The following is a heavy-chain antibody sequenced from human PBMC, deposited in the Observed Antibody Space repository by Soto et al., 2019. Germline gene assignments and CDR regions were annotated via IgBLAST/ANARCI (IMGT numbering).Heavy chain of an antibody. D-gene: IGHD2-21*02. CDR3: VKDHCGGDCYSNPYFDY. CDR2: IWYDGSKK. Sequence: QVQLVESGGGVVQPGRSLRLSCAASGFTFSTYGIHWVRQAPGKGLEWLAVIWYDGSKKYYADSVQGRFTISRDNSKNQGYLQMNCLRAEDTAVYYCVKDHCGGDCYSNPYFDYWGQGTLVTVSS. CDR1: GFTFSTYG. J-gene: IGHJ4*02. V-gene: IGHV3-33*06.